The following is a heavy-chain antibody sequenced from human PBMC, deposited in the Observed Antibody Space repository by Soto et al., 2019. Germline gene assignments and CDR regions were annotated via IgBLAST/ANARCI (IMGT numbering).Heavy chain of an antibody. J-gene: IGHJ6*03. CDR1: GFTFSNYV. Sequence: GGSLRLSCVASGFTFSNYVMSWVRQAPGKGLEWVSHISASGDTAYYAGSVKGRFTISRDNSKNTLYLQMNSLRADDTAVYYCARDSPYGSGRLGYYFYFDVWGKGTTVTVSS. CDR3: ARDSPYGSGRLGYYFYFDV. D-gene: IGHD3-10*01. V-gene: IGHV3-23*01. CDR2: ISASGDTA.